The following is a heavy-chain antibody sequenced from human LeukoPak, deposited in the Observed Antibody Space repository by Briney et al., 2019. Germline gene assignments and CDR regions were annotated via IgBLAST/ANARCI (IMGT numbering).Heavy chain of an antibody. V-gene: IGHV4-31*03. J-gene: IGHJ3*02. Sequence: SETLSLTCTVSGGSINSGGYYWSWIRQHPRKGLEWIGYIYYSGTTHYNPSLKSRVTTSVDTSKNQFSLKLSSVPAADTAMAYCAREGSQAYGLSDHLEFGSWGKGTTVTVSS. CDR3: AREGSQAYGLSDHLEFGS. CDR1: GGSINSGGYY. CDR2: IYYSGTT. D-gene: IGHD4-17*01.